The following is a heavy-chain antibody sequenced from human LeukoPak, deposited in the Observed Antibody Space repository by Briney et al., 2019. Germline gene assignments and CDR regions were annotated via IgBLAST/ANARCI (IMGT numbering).Heavy chain of an antibody. V-gene: IGHV3-9*01. CDR1: GLTFDDYA. J-gene: IGHJ6*02. CDR3: AKAPYSNFYYYGMDV. CDR2: ISWNSGSI. D-gene: IGHD4-11*01. Sequence: SVRFLRLSCAASGLTFDDYAMHWVRQAPGKGLEWVSGISWNSGSIGYADSVKGRFTISRDNAKNSLYLQMNSLRAEDTALYYCAKAPYSNFYYYGMDVWGQGTTVTVSS.